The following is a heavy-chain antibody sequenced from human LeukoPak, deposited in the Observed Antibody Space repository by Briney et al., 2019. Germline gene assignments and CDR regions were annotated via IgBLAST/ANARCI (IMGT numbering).Heavy chain of an antibody. J-gene: IGHJ4*02. D-gene: IGHD2-2*01. CDR2: ISSSSSYI. CDR1: GFTFNNYW. V-gene: IGHV3-21*04. CDR3: AKAQLRSGPAALDY. Sequence: GGSLRLSCAASGFTFNNYWMNWVRQAPGKGLEWVSSISSSSSYIYYADSVKGRFTISRDNSKNTLYLQMNSLRAEDTAVYYCAKAQLRSGPAALDYWGQGTLVTVSS.